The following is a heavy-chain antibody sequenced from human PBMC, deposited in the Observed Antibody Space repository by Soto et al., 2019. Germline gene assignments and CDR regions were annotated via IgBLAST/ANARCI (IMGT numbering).Heavy chain of an antibody. J-gene: IGHJ5*02. CDR1: GYIFTNND. Sequence: GASVKVSCKASGYIFTNNDVSWVRQATGQGLEWMGWMNPGSGDTGYAQKFQGRVTMTRDISIATAYMELSSLRSEDTAVYYCASCPMTTVTTNWFDPWGQGTLVTVSS. D-gene: IGHD4-17*01. CDR3: ASCPMTTVTTNWFDP. V-gene: IGHV1-8*01. CDR2: MNPGSGDT.